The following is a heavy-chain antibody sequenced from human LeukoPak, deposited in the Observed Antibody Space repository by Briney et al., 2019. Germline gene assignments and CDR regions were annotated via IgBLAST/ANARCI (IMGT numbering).Heavy chain of an antibody. D-gene: IGHD2-2*01. CDR1: GFTFSTYA. Sequence: PGGSLRLSCAASGFTFSTYAMGWVRQAPGKGLEWVSATSGSGGSTYYADSVKGRFTVSRDNSRNTLYLQMNSLTAEDTAVYYCAKGPLVPSATYFFDYWGQGTLVVVSS. V-gene: IGHV3-23*01. J-gene: IGHJ4*02. CDR2: TSGSGGST. CDR3: AKGPLVPSATYFFDY.